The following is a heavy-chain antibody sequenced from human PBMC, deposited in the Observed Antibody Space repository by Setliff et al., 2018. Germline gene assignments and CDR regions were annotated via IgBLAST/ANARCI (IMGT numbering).Heavy chain of an antibody. D-gene: IGHD3-3*01. CDR3: ARMSGFLYIDV. J-gene: IGHJ6*03. CDR1: GVSIANTASY. CDR2: IYTSWST. Sequence: PSETLSLTCTVSGVSIANTASYWSWIRQPAGQGLEWIGQIYTSWSTNYNPSLKSRVTISVDTSKNQFSLKLSSVTAADTAVYYCARMSGFLYIDVWGKGTTVTVSS. V-gene: IGHV4-61*09.